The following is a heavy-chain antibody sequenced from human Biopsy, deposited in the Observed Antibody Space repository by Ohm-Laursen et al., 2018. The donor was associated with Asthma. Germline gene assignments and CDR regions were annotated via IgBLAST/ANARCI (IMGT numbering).Heavy chain of an antibody. CDR2: ISWNSGNI. Sequence: SLRPSCTASGFSFDDCAMHWVRQAPGKGLEWVSSISWNSGNIDYAVSVKGRFTISRDNAKNSLYLQMQSLRPEDTAFYYCAKSADYYDSTDYLDFWGRGTLVTVSS. CDR1: GFSFDDCA. J-gene: IGHJ4*01. CDR3: AKSADYYDSTDYLDF. D-gene: IGHD3-22*01. V-gene: IGHV3-9*01.